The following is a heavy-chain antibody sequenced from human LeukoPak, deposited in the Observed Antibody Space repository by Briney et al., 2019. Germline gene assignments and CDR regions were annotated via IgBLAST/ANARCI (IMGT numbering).Heavy chain of an antibody. CDR2: ISSSSSYI. Sequence: GGSLRLSCAASGFTFSSYTMNWVRQAPGKGLEWVSSISSSSSYIYYADSVKGRFTISRDNAKNSLYLQMNSLRAEDTAVYFCARDKGGMVPFDYWGQGTLVTVSS. D-gene: IGHD3-10*01. CDR1: GFTFSSYT. J-gene: IGHJ4*02. V-gene: IGHV3-21*01. CDR3: ARDKGGMVPFDY.